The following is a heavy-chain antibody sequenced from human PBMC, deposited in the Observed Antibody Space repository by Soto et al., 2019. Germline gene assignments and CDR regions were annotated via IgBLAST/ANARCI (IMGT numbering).Heavy chain of an antibody. V-gene: IGHV5-51*01. CDR1: GYSFSTYW. J-gene: IGHJ6*02. CDR3: ARRHYDSTGYMDV. CDR2: IYPDDSDT. D-gene: IGHD3-22*01. Sequence: GESLKISCMGSGYSFSTYWIVWVRQMPGKGLEWMGIIYPDDSDTRYSPAFEGQVTISADKSTRTAYMRWSSLKASDTAMYYCARRHYDSTGYMDVWGQGTTVTVSS.